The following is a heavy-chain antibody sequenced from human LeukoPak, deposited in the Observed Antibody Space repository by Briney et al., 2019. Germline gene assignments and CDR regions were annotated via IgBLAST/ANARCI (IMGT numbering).Heavy chain of an antibody. Sequence: PSETLSLTCTVSGGSISSYYWSWIRQPPGKGLEWIGYIYYSGSTNYNPSLKSRVTISVDTSKNQFSLKLSSVTAADTAVYYCASQPDYYGPFDYWGQGTLVTVSS. CDR2: IYYSGST. CDR3: ASQPDYYGPFDY. V-gene: IGHV4-59*01. CDR1: GGSISSYY. J-gene: IGHJ4*02. D-gene: IGHD3-10*01.